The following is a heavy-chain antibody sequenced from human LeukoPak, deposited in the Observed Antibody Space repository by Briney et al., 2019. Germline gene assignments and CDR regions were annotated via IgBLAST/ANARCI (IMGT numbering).Heavy chain of an antibody. CDR1: GFTFSSYG. CDR2: IRFDGSTK. J-gene: IGHJ3*02. Sequence: GGSLRLSCAASGFTFSSYGMHWVRQAPGKGLEWVAFIRFDGSTKYYADSVKGRFTISRDNSKNTLYLQMNSLRAEDTAMYYCAGDSGNYFPDGLDIWGQGTVVTVSS. V-gene: IGHV3-30*02. D-gene: IGHD1-26*01. CDR3: AGDSGNYFPDGLDI.